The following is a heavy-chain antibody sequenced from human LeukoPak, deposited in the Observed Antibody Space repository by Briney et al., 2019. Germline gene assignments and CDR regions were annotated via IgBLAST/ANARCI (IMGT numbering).Heavy chain of an antibody. CDR3: ARYCSGGSCQTFDY. CDR2: IYYSGST. V-gene: IGHV4-30-4*08. J-gene: IGHJ4*02. CDR1: GDSISSGDYY. Sequence: PSETLSLTCAVSGDSISSGDYYWGWIRQPQGKGVEGIEYIYYSGSTYYNPSLKSRVTISVDTSKNQFSLKLSSVTAADTAVYYCARYCSGGSCQTFDYWGQGTLVTVSS. D-gene: IGHD2-15*01.